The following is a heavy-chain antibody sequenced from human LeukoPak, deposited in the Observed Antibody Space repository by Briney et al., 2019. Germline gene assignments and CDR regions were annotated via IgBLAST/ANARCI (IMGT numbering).Heavy chain of an antibody. D-gene: IGHD5-12*01. CDR2: IIASSGST. V-gene: IGHV3-23*01. CDR3: VKGGYDFVEVAYFDF. CDR1: GFSFNNYA. J-gene: IGHJ4*02. Sequence: GGSLRLSCAASGFSFNNYAMGWVRQAPGKGLEWVSIIIASSGSTFYADSVKGRFTISRDNSKNTLYLQMNSLRVEDTAAYYCVKGGYDFVEVAYFDFWGQGTLVTVSS.